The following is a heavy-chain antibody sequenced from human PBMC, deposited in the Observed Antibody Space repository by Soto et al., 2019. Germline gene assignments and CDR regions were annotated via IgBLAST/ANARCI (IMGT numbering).Heavy chain of an antibody. J-gene: IGHJ4*02. CDR2: INPSGGST. CDR3: AIDYLSSKASMSYFDY. CDR1: GYNFISHY. Sequence: QVLLVQSGAEVTRPGASLKVSCKASGYNFISHYIHWVRQAPGQGLEWMGFINPSGGSTTHAQNFQARLSMTTDTSTSTVYMELSGLRSADAAVYYCAIDYLSSKASMSYFDYWGQGTLVTVAS. D-gene: IGHD2-2*01. V-gene: IGHV1-46*01.